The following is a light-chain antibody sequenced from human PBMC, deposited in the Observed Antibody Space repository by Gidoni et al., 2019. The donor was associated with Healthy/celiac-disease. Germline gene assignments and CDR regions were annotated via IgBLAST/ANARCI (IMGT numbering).Light chain of an antibody. CDR3: QSADSSGNVV. CDR1: ALPKQY. V-gene: IGLV3-25*03. J-gene: IGLJ2*01. Sequence: LSVSVSPGHTARITCSGDALPKQYAYWYQQKPGQAPVLVIYKDSERPSGIPDRFAGSSSGTTVTLTIRGDQAEDEADYYCQSADSSGNVVFGGGTKLTVL. CDR2: KDS.